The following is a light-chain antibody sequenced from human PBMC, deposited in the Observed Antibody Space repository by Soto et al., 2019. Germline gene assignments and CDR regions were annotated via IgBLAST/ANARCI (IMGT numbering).Light chain of an antibody. CDR3: ATWDDSLNGHVV. Sequence: QLVLTQPPSESGTPGQRVTISCSGSRSNIGSNTVNWYQQLPGTAPKFLIYSNNQRPSGVPKRFSGSKSGTSASLAISGLQSKDEADYYCATWDDSLNGHVVFGGGTKLTVL. V-gene: IGLV1-44*01. CDR2: SNN. CDR1: RSNIGSNT. J-gene: IGLJ2*01.